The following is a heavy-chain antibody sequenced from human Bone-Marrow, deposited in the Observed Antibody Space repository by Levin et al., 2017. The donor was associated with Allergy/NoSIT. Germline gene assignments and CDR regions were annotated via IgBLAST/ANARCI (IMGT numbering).Heavy chain of an antibody. CDR2: ISGSGSIT. V-gene: IGHV3-23*02. D-gene: IGHD3-22*01. Sequence: GGSLRLSCAASGFTFSTYAMTWVRQAPGKGLEWICSISGSGSITYYGDSVKGRVTISRDNSRDTLYLQMSSLRAEDTAVYFCAKDRDSCSARAYGLDVWGQGTTVTVSS. J-gene: IGHJ6*02. CDR1: GFTFSTYA. CDR3: AKDRDSCSARAYGLDV.